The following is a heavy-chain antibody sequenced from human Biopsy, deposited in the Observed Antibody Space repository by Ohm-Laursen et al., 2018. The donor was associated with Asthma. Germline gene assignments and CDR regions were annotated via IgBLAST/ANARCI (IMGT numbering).Heavy chain of an antibody. CDR3: ARFIDGTFFVDY. CDR1: GYTFSDSW. J-gene: IGHJ4*02. CDR2: IFAANSET. D-gene: IGHD1-7*01. V-gene: IGHV5-51*03. Sequence: GESLRISCKASGYTFSDSWIGWVRQMSGKGLEWMGIIFAANSETKYSSSFQGQVTISVDMSISTAFLQWSSLKASDTAMYYCARFIDGTFFVDYWGQGTLVTVSS.